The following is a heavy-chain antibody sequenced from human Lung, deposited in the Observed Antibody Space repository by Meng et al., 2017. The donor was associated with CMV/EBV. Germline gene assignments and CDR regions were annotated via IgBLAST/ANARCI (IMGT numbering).Heavy chain of an antibody. Sequence: WLRQVPGQGLQWASYISRSGPYLSSADSVKRRFTLSRDNAQHSLSLQLHSLIAADTAVYYCARDVSPRSRAYFAICYFYALDVWGHGPTVTVSS. J-gene: IGHJ6*02. CDR2: ISRSGPYL. D-gene: IGHD2-21*01. CDR3: ARDVSPRSRAYFAICYFYALDV. V-gene: IGHV3-21*01.